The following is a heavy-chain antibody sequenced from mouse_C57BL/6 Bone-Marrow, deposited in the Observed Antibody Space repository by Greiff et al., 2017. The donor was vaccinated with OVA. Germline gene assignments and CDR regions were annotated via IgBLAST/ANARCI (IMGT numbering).Heavy chain of an antibody. CDR1: GYTFTSYW. V-gene: IGHV1-55*01. CDR2: IYPGSGST. D-gene: IGHD4-1*01. Sequence: QVQLQQPGAELVKPGASVKMSCKASGYTFTSYWITWVKQRPGQGLEWIGDIYPGSGSTNYNEKFKSKATLTVDKPSSTAYMQLSSLTSEDSAVYYCARRGTAPFAYWGQGTLVTVSA. CDR3: ARRGTAPFAY. J-gene: IGHJ3*01.